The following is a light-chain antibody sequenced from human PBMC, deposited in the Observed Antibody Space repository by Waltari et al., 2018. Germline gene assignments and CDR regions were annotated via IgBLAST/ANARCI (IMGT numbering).Light chain of an antibody. CDR3: QQRSHWRT. V-gene: IGKV3-11*01. CDR1: QSVSSY. J-gene: IGKJ1*01. CDR2: DTT. Sequence: IMLTQSPATLSLSPGERATLSCRTSQSVSSYLAWFQQKPGQATRLLIYDTTNRATGIPARFSGSGSGTDFTLTISSLEPEDSAVYYCQQRSHWRTFGQGTKVEIK.